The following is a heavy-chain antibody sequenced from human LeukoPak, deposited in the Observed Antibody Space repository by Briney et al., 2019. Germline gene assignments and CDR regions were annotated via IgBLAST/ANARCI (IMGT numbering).Heavy chain of an antibody. J-gene: IGHJ4*02. Sequence: PSGTLSLTCTVSGASITTYYWTWIRQPPGKGLEWIGYIYHSGSTNYNPSLKSRVTISLDTSRNQFSLRLSSVTAADTAVYFCAREYSTSSEGDYFDYWDQGSLVTVSS. V-gene: IGHV4-59*01. CDR3: AREYSTSSEGDYFDY. D-gene: IGHD6-6*01. CDR1: GASITTYY. CDR2: IYHSGST.